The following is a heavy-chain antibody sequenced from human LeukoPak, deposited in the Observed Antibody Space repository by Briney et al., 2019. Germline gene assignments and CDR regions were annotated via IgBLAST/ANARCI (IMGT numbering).Heavy chain of an antibody. V-gene: IGHV3-21*01. CDR2: ISPSSSYI. CDR1: GSTFSSFK. CDR3: ARDLTGGEYFDS. J-gene: IGHJ4*02. Sequence: PGGSLRLSCAASGSTFSSFKMTWVRQGPGKGLEWVASISPSSSYIFYADSPKGRVTVSRDNGKSSVFLQMSSLRVEDTAVYYCARDLTGGEYFDSWGQGTLVSVSS. D-gene: IGHD3-16*01.